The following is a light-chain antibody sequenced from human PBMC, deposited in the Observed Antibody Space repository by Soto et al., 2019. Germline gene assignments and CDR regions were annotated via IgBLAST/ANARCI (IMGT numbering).Light chain of an antibody. CDR2: DAS. J-gene: IGKJ4*01. CDR1: QSVSSY. V-gene: IGKV3-11*01. Sequence: EIVLTQSPATLSLSPGERATLSCRASQSVSSYLAWYQQKPGQAPRLLIHDASNRATGIPARFSGSGSGPDFTLTISSPDPEDFAVYYGQQRSNWPPPLTFGGGTKVEIK. CDR3: QQRSNWPPPLT.